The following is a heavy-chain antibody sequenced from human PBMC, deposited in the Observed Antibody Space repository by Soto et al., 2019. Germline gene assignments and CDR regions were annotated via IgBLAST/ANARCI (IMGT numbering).Heavy chain of an antibody. D-gene: IGHD2-2*01. V-gene: IGHV3-9*01. Sequence: DVQLVESGGGLVQPGRSLRLSCAASGFSFDEYAMHWVRQAPGKGLEWVSGISWNSGTMGYGDSVKGRFTISRDNAKNSLYLQMNSLRADDTALYYCAKGFCSSTRCLTYSYMDVWGKGTTVTVSS. J-gene: IGHJ6*03. CDR3: AKGFCSSTRCLTYSYMDV. CDR1: GFSFDEYA. CDR2: ISWNSGTM.